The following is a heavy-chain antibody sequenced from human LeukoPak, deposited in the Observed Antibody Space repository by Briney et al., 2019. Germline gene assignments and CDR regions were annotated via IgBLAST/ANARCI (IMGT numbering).Heavy chain of an antibody. V-gene: IGHV3-11*01. D-gene: IGHD6-19*01. CDR3: ARVRSSSGDYFDY. J-gene: IGHJ4*02. Sequence: GGSLRLSCAASGFTFSDYYMSWIRQAPGKGLEWVSYISSSGSTIYNADSVKGRFTISRDNAKNSLYLQMNSLRAEDTAVYYCARVRSSSGDYFDYWGQGTLVTVSS. CDR2: ISSSGSTI. CDR1: GFTFSDYY.